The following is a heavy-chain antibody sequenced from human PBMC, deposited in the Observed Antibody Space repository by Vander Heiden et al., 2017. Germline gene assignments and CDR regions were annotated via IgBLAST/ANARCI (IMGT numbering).Heavy chain of an antibody. J-gene: IGHJ5*01. Sequence: QVQLVQSGAEVKKPGASVRVSCKASGYTFSTYDINWVRQAPGQGLEWMGYMNPKNGNTGYAKNVQGRLTMTRNTSINTFYMELSSLRSEDAAVYYCARRTWLDSWGQGTLVTVSS. CDR2: MNPKNGNT. V-gene: IGHV1-8*01. CDR3: ARRTWLDS. CDR1: GYTFSTYD.